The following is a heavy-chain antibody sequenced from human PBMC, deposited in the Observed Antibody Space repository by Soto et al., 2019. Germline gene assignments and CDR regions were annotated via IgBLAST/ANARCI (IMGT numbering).Heavy chain of an antibody. CDR2: LSAGGTAT. D-gene: IGHD5-18*01. CDR3: ARAVGGSSYAYLPAD. V-gene: IGHV3-23*01. Sequence: EVQLLESGGGLVQHGGSLRLSCAASGFIFSISAMTWVRQAPGKGLECVSGLSAGGTATYYADSVKGRFTISRDNSKSTLHLQVNSLRVEDTHLYYCARAVGGSSYAYLPADWGHGTLVTVSS. J-gene: IGHJ4*01. CDR1: GFIFSISA.